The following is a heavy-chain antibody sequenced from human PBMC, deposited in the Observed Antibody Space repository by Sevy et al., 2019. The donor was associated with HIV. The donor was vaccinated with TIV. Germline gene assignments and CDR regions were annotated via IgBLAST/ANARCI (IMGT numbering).Heavy chain of an antibody. CDR1: GFSFSWYW. CDR3: ARAGNLNIGYCSGGSCYPDAFDI. V-gene: IGHV3-7*01. J-gene: IGHJ3*02. Sequence: GGSLRLSCAASGFSFSWYWMSWVRQTPEKGLEWVANIKQDGSEKNYVDSVKGRFTISRDNAKNSLYLQMNSLRAEDTAVYYCARAGNLNIGYCSGGSCYPDAFDIWGQGTMVTVSS. CDR2: IKQDGSEK. D-gene: IGHD2-15*01.